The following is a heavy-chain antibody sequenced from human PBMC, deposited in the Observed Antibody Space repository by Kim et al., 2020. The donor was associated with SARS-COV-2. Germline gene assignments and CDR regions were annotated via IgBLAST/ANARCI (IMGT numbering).Heavy chain of an antibody. CDR3: VKWGESYSNSFYDYYYGLDV. Sequence: GGSLRLSCAASGFTFSTYAISWVRQAPGKGLEWVSAISGSGDNIYYAESVKGRFIISRNNSKETVFLQMHSLRAEDTAVYYCVKWGESYSNSFYDYYYGLDVWGQGTTLTVSS. CDR2: ISGSGDNI. J-gene: IGHJ6*02. V-gene: IGHV3-23*01. D-gene: IGHD6-6*01. CDR1: GFTFSTYA.